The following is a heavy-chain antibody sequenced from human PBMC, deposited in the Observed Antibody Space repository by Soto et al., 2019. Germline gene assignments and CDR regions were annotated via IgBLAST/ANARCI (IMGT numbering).Heavy chain of an antibody. CDR1: GYTFTSYY. J-gene: IGHJ6*02. CDR2: INPSGGST. V-gene: IGHV1-46*01. CDR3: ASDREDTAMVTILGYYYYGMDV. D-gene: IGHD5-18*01. Sequence: GASVKVSCKASGYTFTSYYMHWVRQAPGQGLEWMGIINPSGGSTSYAQKFQGRVTMTRDTSTSTVYMELSSLRSEDTAVYYCASDREDTAMVTILGYYYYGMDVWGQGTTVTVSS.